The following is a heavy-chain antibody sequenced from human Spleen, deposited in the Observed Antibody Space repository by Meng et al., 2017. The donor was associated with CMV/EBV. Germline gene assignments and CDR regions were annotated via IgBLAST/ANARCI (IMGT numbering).Heavy chain of an antibody. Sequence: GGSLRLSCAATGFTFSNYWMSWVRQAPGKGLEWVASIKQDGSEKYYVDSVKGRFTVSRDNAKNSLFLQMNSLRAEDTAVYYCARDSYGGNSLVFDYWGQGTLVTVSS. CDR1: GFTFSNYW. V-gene: IGHV3-7*01. J-gene: IGHJ4*02. D-gene: IGHD4-23*01. CDR2: IKQDGSEK. CDR3: ARDSYGGNSLVFDY.